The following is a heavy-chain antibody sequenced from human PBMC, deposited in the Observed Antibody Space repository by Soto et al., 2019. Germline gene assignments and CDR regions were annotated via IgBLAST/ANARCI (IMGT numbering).Heavy chain of an antibody. Sequence: QITLKESGPTLVKPTQTLTLTCTFSGFSLSTNGVGVGWIRQPPGKALEWLALIYWDDDKRYSPSLKSRLTIAKDTSKRQVVLTITNMDPVDTATYYCAHTVSRYLLYHWGQGTLVTVSS. V-gene: IGHV2-5*02. CDR1: GFSLSTNGVG. J-gene: IGHJ5*02. CDR2: IYWDDDK. CDR3: AHTVSRYLLYH. D-gene: IGHD1-1*01.